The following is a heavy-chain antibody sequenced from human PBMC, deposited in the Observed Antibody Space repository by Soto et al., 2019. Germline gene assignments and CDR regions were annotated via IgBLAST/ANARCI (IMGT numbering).Heavy chain of an antibody. CDR1: GYTLTELS. J-gene: IGHJ5*02. Sequence: ASVKVSCKVSGYTLTELSMHWVRQAPGKRLEWMGGIDTENGETIYSQKFQGRVTMTKDTSASTAYMKLSSLRSEDTAVYYCAHGDSLPFDPWGQGTLVTVSS. V-gene: IGHV1-24*01. D-gene: IGHD4-17*01. CDR2: IDTENGET. CDR3: AHGDSLPFDP.